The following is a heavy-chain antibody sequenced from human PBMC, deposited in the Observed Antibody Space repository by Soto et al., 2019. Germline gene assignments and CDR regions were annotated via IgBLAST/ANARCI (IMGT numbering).Heavy chain of an antibody. CDR2: IWYDGSNK. Sequence: PVGSLRLSCAASGFTFSSYGMHWVRQAPGKGLEWVAVIWYDGSNKYYADSVKGRFTISRDNSKNTLYLQMNSLRAEDTAVYYCARDKSTVAEGGMDVWGQGTTVTVSS. D-gene: IGHD2-15*01. CDR1: GFTFSSYG. V-gene: IGHV3-33*01. CDR3: ARDKSTVAEGGMDV. J-gene: IGHJ6*02.